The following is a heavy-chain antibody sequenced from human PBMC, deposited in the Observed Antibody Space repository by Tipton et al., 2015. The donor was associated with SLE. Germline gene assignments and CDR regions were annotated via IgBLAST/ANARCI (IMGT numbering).Heavy chain of an antibody. J-gene: IGHJ3*02. CDR2: IYSSGGT. V-gene: IGHV4-39*07. CDR1: GGSISSSHYY. CDR3: AGTNYDVLTGYHRVDTFDI. Sequence: TLSLTCTVSGGSISSSHYYWDWIRQPPGKGLEWPGSIYSSGGTYYNPSLKSRVTISVDTSKNQFSLELSSVTAADTAVYYCAGTNYDVLTGYHRVDTFDIWGQGTMVTVSS. D-gene: IGHD3-9*01.